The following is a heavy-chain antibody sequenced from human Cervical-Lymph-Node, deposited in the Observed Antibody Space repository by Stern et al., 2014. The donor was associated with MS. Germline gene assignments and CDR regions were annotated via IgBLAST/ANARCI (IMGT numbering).Heavy chain of an antibody. V-gene: IGHV1-3*01. CDR1: GYTFTTFA. J-gene: IGHJ4*02. D-gene: IGHD2-15*01. CDR2: IAASNANT. CDR3: ARGRGVVLAASYFDY. Sequence: QVQLVQSGSEVKKPGASVKVSCKFSGYTFTTFAVHWVRLAPGQRLEWMGWIAASNANTRYSQKFQDSLTFSRDTSANTVYMELSGLRSEDTAVYFCARGRGVVLAASYFDYWGQGTLVTVSS.